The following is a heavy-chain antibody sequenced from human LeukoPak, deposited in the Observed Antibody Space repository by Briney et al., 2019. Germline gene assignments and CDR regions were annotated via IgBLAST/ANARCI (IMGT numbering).Heavy chain of an antibody. V-gene: IGHV4-39*07. J-gene: IGHJ4*02. CDR3: GRDLKENGVTH. CDR2: IHSSGST. CDR1: GGSIRSSSYY. D-gene: IGHD4-17*01. Sequence: PSETLSLTCSVSGGSIRSSSYYWTWIRQPPGKGLEWIGNIHSSGSTDYNPSLKNRVTMSVDTSTNQFSLKVKSVIAADTAVYYCGRDLKENGVTHWGLGTLVIVSS.